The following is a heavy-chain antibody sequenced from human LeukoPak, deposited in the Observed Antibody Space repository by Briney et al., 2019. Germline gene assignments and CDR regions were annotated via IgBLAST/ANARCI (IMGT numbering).Heavy chain of an antibody. Sequence: GGALRLSCAASGFTVSSNYMSWVRQAPGKGLEWVSAISGSGGSTYYADSVKGRFTISRDNSKNTLYLQMNSLRAEDTAVYYCAKDINPRGVRGSDGFDYWGQGTLVTVSS. J-gene: IGHJ4*02. V-gene: IGHV3-23*01. CDR1: GFTVSSNY. D-gene: IGHD3-10*01. CDR3: AKDINPRGVRGSDGFDY. CDR2: ISGSGGST.